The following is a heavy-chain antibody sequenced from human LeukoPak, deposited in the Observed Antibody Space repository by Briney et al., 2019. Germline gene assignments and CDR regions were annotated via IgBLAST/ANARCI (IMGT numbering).Heavy chain of an antibody. CDR1: GGSISNGDYY. J-gene: IGHJ4*02. V-gene: IGHV4-30-4*08. D-gene: IGHD3-16*02. CDR3: ARGPNYVWGSYRYFDY. CDR2: IYYSGST. Sequence: PSETLSLTCTVSGGSISNGDYYWSWIRQHPGKGLEWIGYIYYSGSTYYNPSLKSRLTISVDTSKNQFSLKLSSVTAADTAVYYCARGPNYVWGSYRYFDYWGQGTLVTVSS.